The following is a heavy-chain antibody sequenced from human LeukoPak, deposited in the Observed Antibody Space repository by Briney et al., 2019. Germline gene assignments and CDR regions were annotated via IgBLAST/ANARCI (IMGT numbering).Heavy chain of an antibody. CDR1: GGSISSYY. J-gene: IGHJ6*02. D-gene: IGHD3-3*01. Sequence: SETLSLTCTVSGGSISSYYWSWIRQPPGKGLEWIGYIYYSGSTYYNPSLKGRVTISVDTSKNQFSLKLSSVTAADTAVYYCARGTIFGVVMHSYGMDVWGQGTTVTVSS. V-gene: IGHV4-59*08. CDR3: ARGTIFGVVMHSYGMDV. CDR2: IYYSGST.